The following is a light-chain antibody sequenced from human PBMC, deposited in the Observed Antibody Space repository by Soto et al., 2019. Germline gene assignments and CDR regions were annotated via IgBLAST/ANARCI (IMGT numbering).Light chain of an antibody. CDR2: LAS. CDR3: LQHTSYPYS. CDR1: QGIRND. V-gene: IGKV1-17*01. J-gene: IGKJ2*03. Sequence: DIQMTQSPSSLSASVGDRVTITCRASQGIRNDLAWYQQKPGEAPKRVIYLASNLQSGVPSRFSGSGSGTEFTLTISSLQPEDFATYYCLQHTSYPYSFGQGTKLEIK.